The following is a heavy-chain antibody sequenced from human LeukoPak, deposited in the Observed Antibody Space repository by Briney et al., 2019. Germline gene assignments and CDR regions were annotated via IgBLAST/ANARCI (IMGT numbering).Heavy chain of an antibody. D-gene: IGHD3-22*01. CDR1: GFSFSSYA. CDR3: AKPRSSSRRGITEIVFTGDFDY. J-gene: IGHJ4*02. Sequence: PGGSLRLSCVASGFSFSSYAMSWVRQAPGKGLEWVSGLTDTSSDTYYADSVKGRFTISRDNSKNTLYLQMNSLRADDSAVYYCAKPRSSSRRGITEIVFTGDFDYWGQGTLDTVSS. V-gene: IGHV3-23*01. CDR2: LTDTSSDT.